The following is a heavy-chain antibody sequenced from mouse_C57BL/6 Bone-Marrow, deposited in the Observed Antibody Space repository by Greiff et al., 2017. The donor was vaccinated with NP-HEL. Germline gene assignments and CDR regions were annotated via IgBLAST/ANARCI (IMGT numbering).Heavy chain of an antibody. CDR1: GFTFSDYY. Sequence: DVMLVESGGGLVQPGGSLKLSCAASGFTFSDYYMYWVRQTPEKRLEWVAYISNGGGSTYYPDTVKGRFTISRDNAKNTLYLQMSRLKSEDTAMYYCARAPLRGWYFDVWGTGTTVTVSS. CDR2: ISNGGGST. CDR3: ARAPLRGWYFDV. J-gene: IGHJ1*03. D-gene: IGHD1-1*01. V-gene: IGHV5-12*01.